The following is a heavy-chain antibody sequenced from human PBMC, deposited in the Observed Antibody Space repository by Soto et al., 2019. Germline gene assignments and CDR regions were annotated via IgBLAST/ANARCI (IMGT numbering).Heavy chain of an antibody. J-gene: IGHJ6*02. CDR3: ARVITAMTWGTPLYYYGMDV. CDR1: GVSISRGGYF. D-gene: IGHD5-18*01. V-gene: IGHV4-31*03. CDR2: IYYSRRT. Sequence: PSETLSLTCTVSGVSISRGGYFWSWIRQPPGKGLEWIWHIYYSRRTDSSPSIKSRATISVDTSKNQFSLKLSSVTAADTAMYYCARVITAMTWGTPLYYYGMDVWGQGTTVTVAS.